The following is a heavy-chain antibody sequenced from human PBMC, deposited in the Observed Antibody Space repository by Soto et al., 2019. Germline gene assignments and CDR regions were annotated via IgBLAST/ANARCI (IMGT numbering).Heavy chain of an antibody. CDR1: GFTFSSYA. CDR3: AREVEGLDY. V-gene: IGHV3-30-3*01. Sequence: QVPLVESGGGVVQPGRSLRLSCAASGFTFSSYAMHWVRQAPGKGLEWVAVISYDGSNKYYADSVKGRFTISRDNSKTTLYLQMNSLRAEDTAVYYCAREVEGLDYWGQGTLVTVSS. J-gene: IGHJ4*02. CDR2: ISYDGSNK. D-gene: IGHD2-21*01.